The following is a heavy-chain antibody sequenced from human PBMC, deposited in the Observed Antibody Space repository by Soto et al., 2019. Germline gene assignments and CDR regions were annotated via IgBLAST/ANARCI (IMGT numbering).Heavy chain of an antibody. CDR1: GGLISKYS. Sequence: QVQLVQSGAEVRKPGSSVKVSCKTSGGLISKYSFNWVRQAPGQGLEWMGGVVTISGSTDYAKKFKGRLTIAADRSTSTVYMELSRLRSDDTANYYCATIRVRGGPLRFEDGGQGLLISVSS. V-gene: IGHV1-69*06. J-gene: IGHJ4*01. CDR3: ATIRVRGGPLRFED. D-gene: IGHD5-12*01. CDR2: VVTISGST.